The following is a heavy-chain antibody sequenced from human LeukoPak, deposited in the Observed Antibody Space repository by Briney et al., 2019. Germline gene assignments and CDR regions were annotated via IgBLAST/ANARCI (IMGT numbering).Heavy chain of an antibody. D-gene: IGHD4-17*01. CDR2: ISDSGGST. J-gene: IGHJ4*02. CDR3: AKDLYGDYAGFCY. Sequence: PVGSLRLSCAASAFTFSSYAMSWVRQAPGKGLEWVSAISDSGGSTYYADSVKGRFTISRDNSKNTLYLQMNSLRAEDTAVYYCAKDLYGDYAGFCYWAQGTLVTVSS. CDR1: AFTFSSYA. V-gene: IGHV3-23*01.